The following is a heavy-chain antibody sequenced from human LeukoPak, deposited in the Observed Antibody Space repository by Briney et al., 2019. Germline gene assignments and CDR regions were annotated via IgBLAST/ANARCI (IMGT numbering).Heavy chain of an antibody. J-gene: IGHJ6*03. CDR1: GGSINSANYY. V-gene: IGHV4-39*01. Sequence: SETLSLTCTVSGGSINSANYYCGWLRQPPGKGLEWIGSIYYSETTYDNPSLKSRVTISIETSKNQFSLKLSSVTGSDTAVYYCARQRADYYYYYVDVWGKGTTVAVS. CDR3: ARQRADYYYYYVDV. CDR2: IYYSETT.